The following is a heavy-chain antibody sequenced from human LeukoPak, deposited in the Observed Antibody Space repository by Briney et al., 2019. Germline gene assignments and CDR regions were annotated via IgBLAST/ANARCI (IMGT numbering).Heavy chain of an antibody. CDR1: GFTFNNHW. CDR3: ARGYGLDV. Sequence: GGSLRLSCAGSGFTFNNHWMTWVRQAPGKGLEWVANIKQDGSEKHYVDSVKGRFTISRDNAKNSLYLQMHSLRVEDTALYYCARGYGLDVWGQGTTVTVSS. J-gene: IGHJ6*02. V-gene: IGHV3-7*04. CDR2: IKQDGSEK.